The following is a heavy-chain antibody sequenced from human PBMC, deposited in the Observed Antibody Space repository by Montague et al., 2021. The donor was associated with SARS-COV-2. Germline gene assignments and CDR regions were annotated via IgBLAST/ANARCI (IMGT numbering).Heavy chain of an antibody. V-gene: IGHV4-34*01. CDR2: INHRGTT. D-gene: IGHD3-3*01. CDR3: VRGPAMKNYYDFWSGPKWFDP. Sequence: SETLSLTCAVYGGSLSNYYWSWIRQPPGKGLEWIGEINHRGTTNDNASLKSRVTMSVDTSKNQFSLNLSSVTAADTAVYYCVRGPAMKNYYDFWSGPKWFDPWGQGNLVTVAS. CDR1: GGSLSNYY. J-gene: IGHJ5*02.